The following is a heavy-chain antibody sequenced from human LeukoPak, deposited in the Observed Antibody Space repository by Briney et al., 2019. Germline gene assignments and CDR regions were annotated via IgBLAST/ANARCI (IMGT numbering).Heavy chain of an antibody. D-gene: IGHD3-22*01. CDR2: IRYDGSNK. Sequence: GGSLRLSCAASGVTFSSYGMHWVRQAPGKGLEWVAFIRYDGSNKYYADSVKGRFTISRDNSKNTLYLQMNSLRAEDTAVYYCAKSTGVVVITTYFDYWGQGTLVTVSS. V-gene: IGHV3-30*02. CDR1: GVTFSSYG. J-gene: IGHJ4*02. CDR3: AKSTGVVVITTYFDY.